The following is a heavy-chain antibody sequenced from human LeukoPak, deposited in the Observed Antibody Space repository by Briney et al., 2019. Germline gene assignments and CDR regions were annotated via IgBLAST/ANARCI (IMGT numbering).Heavy chain of an antibody. D-gene: IGHD6-19*01. CDR1: GFTFSSYS. V-gene: IGHV3-30*05. J-gene: IGHJ4*02. CDR3: ARDLSSGLDY. Sequence: GGSLRLSCAASGFTFSSYSMNWVRQAPGKGLEWVAVISYDGSNKYYADSVKGRFTISRDNSKNTLYLQMNSLRAEDTAVYYCARDLSSGLDYWGQGTLVTVSS. CDR2: ISYDGSNK.